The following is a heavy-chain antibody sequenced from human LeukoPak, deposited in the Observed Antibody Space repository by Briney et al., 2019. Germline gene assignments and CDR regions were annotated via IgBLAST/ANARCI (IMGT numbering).Heavy chain of an antibody. CDR3: ARVRDVVVAATDYYYYGMDV. Sequence: GGSLRLPCAASGFTFSNYAMYWVRQAPGKGLEWVAVISHDGSNKYYADSVEGRFTISRDDSKNTLYLQMSSVRAEDTAVYYCARVRDVVVAATDYYYYGMDVWGQGTTVTVSS. J-gene: IGHJ6*02. V-gene: IGHV3-30*04. D-gene: IGHD2-15*01. CDR2: ISHDGSNK. CDR1: GFTFSNYA.